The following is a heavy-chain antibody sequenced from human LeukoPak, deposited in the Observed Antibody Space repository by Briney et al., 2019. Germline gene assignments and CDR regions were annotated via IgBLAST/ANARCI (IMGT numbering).Heavy chain of an antibody. D-gene: IGHD1-1*01. V-gene: IGHV3-48*01. J-gene: IGHJ2*01. Sequence: PGGSLRLSCAASGFIFSADPMNWVRQTPGKGLEWISHIRSDTSSYYADSVKGRFTVSRDNAQNSLYLQMNSLRVEDTAVYYCVRDVEWAFDLWGRGTLVTVSS. CDR3: VRDVEWAFDL. CDR2: IRSDTSS. CDR1: GFIFSADP.